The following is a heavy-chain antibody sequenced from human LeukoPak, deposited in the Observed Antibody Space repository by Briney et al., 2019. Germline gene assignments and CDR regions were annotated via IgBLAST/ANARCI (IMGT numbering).Heavy chain of an antibody. D-gene: IGHD2-15*01. CDR3: AREERILGYCSGGSCYPVNLVDY. CDR2: INPNSGGT. J-gene: IGHJ4*02. CDR1: GYTFTGYY. V-gene: IGHV1-2*02. Sequence: ASVKVSCKASGYTFTGYYMHWVRQAPGQGLEWMGWINPNSGGTNYAQKFQGRVTMTRDTSISAAYMELSRLRSDDTAVYYCAREERILGYCSGGSCYPVNLVDYWGQGTLGTVSS.